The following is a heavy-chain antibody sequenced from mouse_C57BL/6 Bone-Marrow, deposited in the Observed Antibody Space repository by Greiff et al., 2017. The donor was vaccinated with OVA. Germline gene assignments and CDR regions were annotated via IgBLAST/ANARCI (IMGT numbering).Heavy chain of an antibody. CDR1: GYTFTSYW. D-gene: IGHD1-1*01. Sequence: VQLQQPGAELVRPGTSVKLSCKASGYTFTSYWMHWVKQRPGQGLEWIGVIDPSDSYTNYNQKFKGKATLTVDTSSSTAYMQLSSLTSADAEVYDCARGYDGSSWYFDVWGTGTTVTVSS. CDR2: IDPSDSYT. V-gene: IGHV1-59*01. J-gene: IGHJ1*03. CDR3: ARGYDGSSWYFDV.